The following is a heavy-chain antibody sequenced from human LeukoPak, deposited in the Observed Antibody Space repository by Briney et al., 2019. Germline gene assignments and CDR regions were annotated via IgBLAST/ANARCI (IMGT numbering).Heavy chain of an antibody. CDR1: GGSISNYH. Sequence: SETPSLTCTVSGGSISNYHWSWIRQPAGKGLEWIGQIHTSGSTNYNPPLKSRVSMSIDTTEDQVSLTIRSVTAADTAFYYCARRDISSGSSFDYWGQGTLVTVSS. CDR2: IHTSGST. CDR3: ARRDISSGSSFDY. D-gene: IGHD6-19*01. J-gene: IGHJ4*02. V-gene: IGHV4-4*07.